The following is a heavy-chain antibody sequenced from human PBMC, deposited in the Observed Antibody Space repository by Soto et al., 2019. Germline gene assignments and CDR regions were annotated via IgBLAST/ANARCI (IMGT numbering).Heavy chain of an antibody. D-gene: IGHD2-15*01. CDR1: GFRFSTYY. Sequence: PGVSLILSCASSGFRFSTYYMDWVRQAPGKAPEWIAHISTTSFTIYYADSVKGRFTISRDNARNSLYLEMKSLRDEDTAVYYCARDRCFDGSCYSASDSWGQGILVNVSS. V-gene: IGHV3-48*02. CDR2: ISTTSFTI. CDR3: ARDRCFDGSCYSASDS. J-gene: IGHJ5*01.